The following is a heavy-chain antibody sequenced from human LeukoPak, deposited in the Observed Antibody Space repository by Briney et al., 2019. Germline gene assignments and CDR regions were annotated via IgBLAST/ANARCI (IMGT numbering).Heavy chain of an antibody. J-gene: IGHJ6*03. CDR1: GFTFSGSA. CDR2: IRSKANSYAT. D-gene: IGHD5-12*01. V-gene: IGHV3-73*01. Sequence: GGSLRLSCAASGFTFSGSAMHWVRLASGKGQEWVGRIRSKANSYATAYAASVKGRFTISRDDSKNTAYLQMNSLKPEDTAVYYCTRDSTTIAYYYYMDVWGKGTTVTVSS. CDR3: TRDSTTIAYYYYMDV.